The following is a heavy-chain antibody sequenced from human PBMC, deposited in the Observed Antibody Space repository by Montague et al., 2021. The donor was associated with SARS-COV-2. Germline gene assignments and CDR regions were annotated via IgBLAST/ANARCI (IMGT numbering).Heavy chain of an antibody. CDR3: ARDSRIVGATGGMDV. J-gene: IGHJ6*02. D-gene: IGHD1-26*01. CDR1: GFTFRNYA. Sequence: SLRLSCAASGFTFRNYAMIRVRQTPGKGLEWVANIKPDGGEKHYVDSAKGRFTISRDNAKNSLNLQMDSLRAEDTALYYCARDSRIVGATGGMDVWGQGTTVIVSS. V-gene: IGHV3-7*03. CDR2: IKPDGGEK.